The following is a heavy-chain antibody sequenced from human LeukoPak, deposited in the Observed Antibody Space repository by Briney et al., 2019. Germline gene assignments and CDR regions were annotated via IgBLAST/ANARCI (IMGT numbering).Heavy chain of an antibody. Sequence: GESLKISCKGSGYTFTSYWIGWVRQMPGKGLEWMGIIYPGDSDTRYRPSFQDQVTISADKSIRTAYLQWSSLKASDTAMYYCASFPGPDWLSPHPFDYWGQGTLVTVSS. D-gene: IGHD3-9*01. CDR1: GYTFTSYW. CDR3: ASFPGPDWLSPHPFDY. CDR2: IYPGDSDT. J-gene: IGHJ4*02. V-gene: IGHV5-51*01.